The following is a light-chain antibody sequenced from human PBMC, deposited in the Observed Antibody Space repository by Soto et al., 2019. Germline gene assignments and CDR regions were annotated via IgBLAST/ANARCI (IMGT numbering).Light chain of an antibody. CDR2: DAS. V-gene: IGKV1-5*01. J-gene: IGKJ1*01. Sequence: GDRVTITCRASQSISAWLAWYQQKPGKAPKLLIYDASNLVTGVPSRFSGSGSGTDFTLTISSLQPDDFATYYCQQYDTYLRTFDQGTKVDFK. CDR1: QSISAW. CDR3: QQYDTYLRT.